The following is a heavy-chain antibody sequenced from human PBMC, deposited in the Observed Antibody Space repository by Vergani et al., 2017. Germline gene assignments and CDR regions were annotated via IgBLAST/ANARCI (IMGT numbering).Heavy chain of an antibody. CDR3: AHRPLRFGDDYYFDY. Sequence: QITLKESGPTLVKPTQTLTLTCTFSGFSLSTSGVGVGWIRQPPGKALEWLAIIYWDDDKRYSPSLKSRLTITKDTSKNQVVLTMTNMDPVDTATYYCAHRPLRFGDDYYFDYWGQGTLVTVSS. J-gene: IGHJ4*02. CDR1: GFSLSTSGVG. D-gene: IGHD3-10*01. V-gene: IGHV2-5*02. CDR2: IYWDDDK.